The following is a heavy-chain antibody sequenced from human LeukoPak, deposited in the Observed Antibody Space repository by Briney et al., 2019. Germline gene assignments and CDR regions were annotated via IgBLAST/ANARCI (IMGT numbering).Heavy chain of an antibody. CDR1: GFTFSTYA. J-gene: IGHJ4*02. CDR3: AKDLVASRTSGYYFDY. Sequence: GGSLRLSCAASGFTFSTYAMSWVRQAPGKGLEWVSALSGSGGSTYYADSVKGRFTISRDNSKNTLFLQMNSLRAEDTAVYYCAKDLVASRTSGYYFDYWGQGTLVTVSS. D-gene: IGHD5-12*01. V-gene: IGHV3-23*01. CDR2: LSGSGGST.